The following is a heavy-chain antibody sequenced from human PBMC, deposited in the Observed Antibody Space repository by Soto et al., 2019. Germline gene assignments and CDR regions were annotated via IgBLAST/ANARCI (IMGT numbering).Heavy chain of an antibody. Sequence: QVQLVESGGGVVQPGRSLRLSCAASGFTFSSYGMHWVRQAPGKGLEWVAVISYDGSNKYYADSVKGRFTISRDNSKNTLNLKMTRQLAENTAGYYCAKEHSSGRSWAINWFDPRGQGNPVHRLL. J-gene: IGHJ5*02. CDR2: ISYDGSNK. CDR1: GFTFSSYG. V-gene: IGHV3-30*18. D-gene: IGHD6-19*01. CDR3: AKEHSSGRSWAINWFDP.